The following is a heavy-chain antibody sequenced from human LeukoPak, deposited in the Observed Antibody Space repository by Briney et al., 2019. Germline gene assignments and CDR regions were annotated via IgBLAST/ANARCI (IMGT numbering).Heavy chain of an antibody. D-gene: IGHD2-2*01. CDR2: IYPGGSDT. CDR3: ARHSPQLPEWGGNWFDP. V-gene: IGHV5-51*01. J-gene: IGHJ5*02. Sequence: GESLKISCKGSGYSFTSYWIGWVRQMPGKGLEWMGIIYPGGSDTRYSPSFQGQVTISADKSISTAYLQWSSLKASDTAMYYCARHSPQLPEWGGNWFDPWGQGTLVTVSS. CDR1: GYSFTSYW.